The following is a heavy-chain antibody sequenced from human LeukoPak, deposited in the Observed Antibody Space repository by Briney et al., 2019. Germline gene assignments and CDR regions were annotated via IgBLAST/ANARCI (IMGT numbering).Heavy chain of an antibody. Sequence: GASVKVSCKASGGTFSSYAVSWVRQAPGQGLEWMGGIIPIFGTANYAQKFQGRVTITTDESTSTAYMELSSLRSEDTAVYYCARSSPQMGPAFDIWGQGTMVTVSS. J-gene: IGHJ3*02. CDR1: GGTFSSYA. CDR2: IIPIFGTA. V-gene: IGHV1-69*05. CDR3: ARSSPQMGPAFDI. D-gene: IGHD5-24*01.